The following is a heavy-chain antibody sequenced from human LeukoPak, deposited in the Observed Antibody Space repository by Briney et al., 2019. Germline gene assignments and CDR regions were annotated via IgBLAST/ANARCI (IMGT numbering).Heavy chain of an antibody. V-gene: IGHV1-18*01. CDR3: ARVVRGANNWFDP. D-gene: IGHD3-10*01. CDR2: ISAYNGNT. CDR1: GYTFTTYG. Sequence: GASVKVSCKASGYTFTTYGITWVRQAPGQGLEWMGWISAYNGNTNYAQKLQGRVSMTTDTSTSTAYVELRSLRSDDTAVYYCARVVRGANNWFDPWGQGTLVTVSS. J-gene: IGHJ5*02.